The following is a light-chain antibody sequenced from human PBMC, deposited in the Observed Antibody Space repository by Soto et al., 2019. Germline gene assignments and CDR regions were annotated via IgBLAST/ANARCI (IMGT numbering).Light chain of an antibody. CDR3: QQYNNWPQT. Sequence: EIVMTQSPATLPVSQGERATLSGRAGQMVGRNLAWYQQKPGQAPRPLTYGASTRATGIPARFSGSGSGTEFTLTISSLQSEDFAVYYCQQYNNWPQTFGQGTKVEIK. J-gene: IGKJ1*01. CDR1: QMVGRN. V-gene: IGKV3-15*01. CDR2: GAS.